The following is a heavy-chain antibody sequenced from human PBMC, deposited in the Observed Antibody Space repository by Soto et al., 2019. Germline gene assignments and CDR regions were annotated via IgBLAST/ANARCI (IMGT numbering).Heavy chain of an antibody. CDR3: ARDRPYNWNYLDVLGWFDP. Sequence: ASVKVSCRASGYTFTSYGISWVRQAPGQGLEWMGWISAYNGNTNYVQKLQGRVTMTTDTSTSTAYMELRSLRSDDTAVYCCARDRPYNWNYLDVLGWFDPWGQGTLVTVSS. V-gene: IGHV1-18*01. CDR2: ISAYNGNT. J-gene: IGHJ5*02. D-gene: IGHD1-7*01. CDR1: GYTFTSYG.